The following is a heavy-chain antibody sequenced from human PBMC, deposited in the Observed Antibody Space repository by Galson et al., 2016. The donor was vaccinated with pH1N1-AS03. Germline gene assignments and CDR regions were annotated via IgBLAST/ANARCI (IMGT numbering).Heavy chain of an antibody. CDR3: ARDRPNYNVYLDH. CDR1: GFTFRDYG. D-gene: IGHD5-24*01. CDR2: IWLDGSNK. V-gene: IGHV3-33*01. Sequence: SLRLSCAASGFTFRDYGFHWVRQAPGKGLEWVAVIWLDGSNKNNVDSVKGRFIVSRDNSNDTLYLQMNSLRAEDTAVYYCARDRPNYNVYLDHWGQGILVTVSS. J-gene: IGHJ4*02.